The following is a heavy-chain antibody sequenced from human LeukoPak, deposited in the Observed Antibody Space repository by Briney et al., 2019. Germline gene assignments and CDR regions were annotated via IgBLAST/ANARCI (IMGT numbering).Heavy chain of an antibody. CDR1: GGSISSYY. Sequence: SETLSLTCTVSGGSISSYYWSWIRQPPGKGLEWIGYIYYSGSTNYNPSLKSRVTISVDTSKNQFSLKLSSVTAADTAVYYCARVKVFGSHFFDYWGQGTLVTVSS. J-gene: IGHJ4*02. CDR2: IYYSGST. V-gene: IGHV4-59*01. CDR3: ARVKVFGSHFFDY. D-gene: IGHD1-26*01.